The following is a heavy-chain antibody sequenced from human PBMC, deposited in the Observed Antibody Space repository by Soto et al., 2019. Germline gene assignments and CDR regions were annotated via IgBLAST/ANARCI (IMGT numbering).Heavy chain of an antibody. V-gene: IGHV1-69*01. CDR1: GGTFSSYA. Sequence: QVQLVQSGAEVKKPGSSVKVSCKASGGTFSSYAISWVRQAPGQGLEWMGGIIPIFGTANYAQKFQGRVTITADESTSTAYMELSSLRSEDTAVYYCARDDVDTAMGEYYYYGMDVWGQGTTVTVSS. J-gene: IGHJ6*02. CDR2: IIPIFGTA. D-gene: IGHD5-18*01. CDR3: ARDDVDTAMGEYYYYGMDV.